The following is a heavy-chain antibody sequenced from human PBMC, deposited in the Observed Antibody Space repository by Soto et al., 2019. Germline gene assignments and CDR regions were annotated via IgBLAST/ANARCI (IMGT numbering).Heavy chain of an antibody. Sequence: AETLSLTSTVSGGSISSSSYYWGWIRQPPGKGLEWIGSIYYSGRTYYNPSLKSRVSISVDTTKNLFSLKLSSVTAATTAVYYCARHGTLLWFGNLPYYFDYWGQGTLVTVSS. V-gene: IGHV4-39*01. D-gene: IGHD3-10*01. J-gene: IGHJ4*02. CDR2: IYYSGRT. CDR3: ARHGTLLWFGNLPYYFDY. CDR1: GGSISSSSYY.